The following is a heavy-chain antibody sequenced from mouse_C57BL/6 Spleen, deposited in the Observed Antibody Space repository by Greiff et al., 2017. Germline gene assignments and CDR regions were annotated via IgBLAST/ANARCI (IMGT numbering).Heavy chain of an antibody. Sequence: VQLVEPGAELARPGASVKMSCKASGYTFTSYTMHWVKQRPGQGLEWIGNINPSSGYTKYKQKFKDKATLTADKSSSTAYMQLSSLTSEYSAVYYCARKDNSSSYGYFDGWGQGTTLTVSS. CDR1: GYTFTSYT. J-gene: IGHJ2*01. D-gene: IGHD1-1*01. CDR2: INPSSGYT. V-gene: IGHV1-4*01. CDR3: ARKDNSSSYGYFDG.